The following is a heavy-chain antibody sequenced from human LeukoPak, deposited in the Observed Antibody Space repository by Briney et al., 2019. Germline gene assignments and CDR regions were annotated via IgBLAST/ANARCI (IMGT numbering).Heavy chain of an antibody. D-gene: IGHD6-19*01. CDR2: ITSSSSYI. Sequence: GGSLRLSCAASGFTFSSYWMSWVRQAPGKGLEWVSSITSSSSYIYYADSVKGRFTISRDNAKNSLYLQMNGLRAEDTAVYYCARDLSSGWSLDHWGQGTLVTVSS. CDR3: ARDLSSGWSLDH. CDR1: GFTFSSYW. J-gene: IGHJ4*02. V-gene: IGHV3-21*01.